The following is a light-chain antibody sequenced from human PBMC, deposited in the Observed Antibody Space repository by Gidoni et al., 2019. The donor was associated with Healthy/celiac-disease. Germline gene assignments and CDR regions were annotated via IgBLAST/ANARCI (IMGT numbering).Light chain of an antibody. Sequence: QSVLTQPPSVSGAPGQRLIISCTGISSNIGAGYDVHWYQQLPGTATKLLIYGNSNRPSGVPDRFSGSKSGTSASLAITGLQAEDEADYYCQSYDSSLSASVVFGGGTKLTVL. J-gene: IGLJ2*01. CDR2: GNS. CDR1: SSNIGAGYD. V-gene: IGLV1-40*01. CDR3: QSYDSSLSASVV.